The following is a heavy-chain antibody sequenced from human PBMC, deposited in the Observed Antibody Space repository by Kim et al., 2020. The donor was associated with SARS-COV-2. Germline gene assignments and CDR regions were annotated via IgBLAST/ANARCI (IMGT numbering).Heavy chain of an antibody. CDR2: STI. CDR3: ARGRGATYF. Sequence: STIYYADPVKGRFTISRDTAKNSLYLKMNSLGAEDTAVYYGARGRGATYFWGQGTLVTVSS. D-gene: IGHD5-12*01. V-gene: IGHV3-11*04. J-gene: IGHJ4*02.